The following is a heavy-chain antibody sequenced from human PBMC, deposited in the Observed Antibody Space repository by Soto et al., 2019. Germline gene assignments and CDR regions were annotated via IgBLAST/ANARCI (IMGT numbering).Heavy chain of an antibody. Sequence: GGSLRLSCAASGFTFSSYSMNWVRQAPGKGLEWVSYISSSSSTIYYADSVKGRFPISRDNAKNSLYLQMNSLRDEDTAVYYCARVAGYSYGSAAFDIWGQGTMVTV. J-gene: IGHJ3*02. CDR1: GFTFSSYS. CDR2: ISSSSSTI. CDR3: ARVAGYSYGSAAFDI. D-gene: IGHD5-18*01. V-gene: IGHV3-48*02.